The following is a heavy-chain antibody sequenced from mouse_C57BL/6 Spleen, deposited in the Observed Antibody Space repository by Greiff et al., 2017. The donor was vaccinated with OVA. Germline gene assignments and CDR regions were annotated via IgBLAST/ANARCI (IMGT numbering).Heavy chain of an antibody. Sequence: QVHVKQSGAELVRPGASVTLSCKASGYTFTDYEMHWVKQTPVHGLEWIGAIDPETGGTAYNQKFKGKAILTADKSSSTAYMELRSLTSEDSAVYYCSTVVTHWGQGTTLTVSS. J-gene: IGHJ2*01. D-gene: IGHD1-1*01. V-gene: IGHV1-15*01. CDR2: IDPETGGT. CDR3: STVVTH. CDR1: GYTFTDYE.